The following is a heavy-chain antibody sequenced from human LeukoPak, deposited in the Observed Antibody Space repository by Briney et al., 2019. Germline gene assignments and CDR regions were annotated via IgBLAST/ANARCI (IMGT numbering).Heavy chain of an antibody. Sequence: PSETLSLTCTVSGGSISTYYWSWIRQPPGKGLEWIGYIYYTGDTNYNPSLKSRVTISLDTCKNQFSLNVNSVTAADTAVYYCARVRVSGGFTYCDYWGQGTLVTVSS. J-gene: IGHJ4*02. CDR2: IYYTGDT. CDR1: GGSISTYY. D-gene: IGHD3-16*01. CDR3: ARVRVSGGFTYCDY. V-gene: IGHV4-59*01.